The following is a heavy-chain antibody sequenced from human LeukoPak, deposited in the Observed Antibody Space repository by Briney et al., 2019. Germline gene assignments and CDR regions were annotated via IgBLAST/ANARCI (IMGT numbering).Heavy chain of an antibody. CDR2: IYYSGST. Sequence: SETLSLTCTVSGGSISSYYWSWIRQPPGKGLEWIGSIYYSGSTYYNPSLKSRVTISVDTSKNQFSLKLSSVTAADTAVYYCARLNYYGSGDGDYWGQGTLVTVSS. CDR1: GGSISSYY. CDR3: ARLNYYGSGDGDY. J-gene: IGHJ4*02. D-gene: IGHD3-10*01. V-gene: IGHV4-59*05.